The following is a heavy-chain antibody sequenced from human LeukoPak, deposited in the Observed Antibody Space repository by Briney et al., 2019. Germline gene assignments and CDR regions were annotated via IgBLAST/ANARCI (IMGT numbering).Heavy chain of an antibody. CDR2: INGDGSST. J-gene: IGHJ4*02. Sequence: GGSLRLSCAASGFTFSSDWMHWVRQPPGKGLVWVSRINGDGSSTTYADSVKGRFTISRDNAKNTLYLQMNSLRAEDTAVYYCAGLGYCTSTNCYIDYWGQGTVVTVSS. D-gene: IGHD2-2*02. V-gene: IGHV3-74*01. CDR1: GFTFSSDW. CDR3: AGLGYCTSTNCYIDY.